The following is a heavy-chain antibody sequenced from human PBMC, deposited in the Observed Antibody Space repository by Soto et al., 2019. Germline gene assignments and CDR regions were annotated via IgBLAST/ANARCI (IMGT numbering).Heavy chain of an antibody. CDR1: VYTFTSYV. V-gene: IGHV1-8*01. CDR2: MNPNSGNT. D-gene: IGHD2-2*01. J-gene: IGHJ4*02. CDR3: TRGGDIVVPPAAVDY. Sequence: GAVKDYCKASVYTFTSYVINWVRQATGQGLEWMGWMNPNSGNTDYAQKFQGRVTMTSNTSISTAYIELRRLRSEDTAAYYFTRGGDIVVPPAAVDYWGQGTLVTVSS.